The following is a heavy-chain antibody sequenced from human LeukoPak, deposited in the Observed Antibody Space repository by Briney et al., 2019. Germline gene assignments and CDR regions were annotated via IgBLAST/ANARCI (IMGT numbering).Heavy chain of an antibody. J-gene: IGHJ4*02. D-gene: IGHD6-25*01. Sequence: GGSLRLSCAASGFTFSSYAMSWVRQAPGKGLEWVSGISTSGDSSYYADSVQGRFTISRDNSKNTLYLQMNSLRAEDTAIYYCVKDESAATFIFDYWGQGTQVTVSS. CDR1: GFTFSSYA. CDR3: VKDESAATFIFDY. V-gene: IGHV3-23*01. CDR2: ISTSGDSS.